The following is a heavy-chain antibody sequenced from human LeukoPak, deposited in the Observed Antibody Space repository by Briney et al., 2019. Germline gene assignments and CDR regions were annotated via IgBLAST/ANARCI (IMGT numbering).Heavy chain of an antibody. V-gene: IGHV4-39*01. J-gene: IGHJ5*02. CDR2: TYYSGST. D-gene: IGHD4-23*01. Sequence: SETLSLTCTVSGGSISSGGYYWSWIRQHPGKGLEWIGYTYYSGSTYYNPSLKSRVTISVDTSKNQFSLKLTSVTAADTAVYYCARHTDPTTVVAPGFGSWGQGTLVTVSS. CDR1: GGSISSGGYY. CDR3: ARHTDPTTVVAPGFGS.